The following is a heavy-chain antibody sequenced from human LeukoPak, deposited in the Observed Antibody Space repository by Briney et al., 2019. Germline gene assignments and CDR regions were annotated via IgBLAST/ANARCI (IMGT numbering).Heavy chain of an antibody. V-gene: IGHV4-4*09. J-gene: IGHJ3*02. CDR3: AIAESVTAFDI. D-gene: IGHD2-8*01. CDR2: IYSSGSR. CDR1: DASISSYF. Sequence: PSETLSLTCSVSDASISSYFWSWIRQPPGKGLEWIGHIYSSGSRYYNPSLKSRVTVSMEPSRNQFSLKLASVTAADTGMYYCAIAESVTAFDIWGQGTIVTVSS.